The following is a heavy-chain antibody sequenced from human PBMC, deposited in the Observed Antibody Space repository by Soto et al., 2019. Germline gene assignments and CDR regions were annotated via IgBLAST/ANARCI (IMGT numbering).Heavy chain of an antibody. CDR1: GGSISSYY. CDR2: IYYSGST. V-gene: IGHV4-59*01. CDR3: AREHIVVGRDWFDP. Sequence: SETLSLTCTVSGGSISSYYWSWIRQPPGKGLEWIGYIYYSGSTNYNPSLKSRVTISVDTSKNQFSLKLSSVTAADTAVYYCAREHIVVGRDWFDPWGQGTLVTVSS. D-gene: IGHD2-21*01. J-gene: IGHJ5*02.